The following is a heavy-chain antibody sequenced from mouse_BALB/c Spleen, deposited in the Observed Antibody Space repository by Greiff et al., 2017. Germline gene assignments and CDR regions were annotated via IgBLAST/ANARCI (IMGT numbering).Heavy chain of an antibody. CDR2: IWAGGST. J-gene: IGHJ4*01. CDR3: AGYGDYVGYYAMDD. CDR1: GFSLTSYG. Sequence: QVQLQQSGPGLVAPSQSLSITCTASGFSLTSYGVHWVRQPPGKGLEWLGVIWAGGSTNYNSAHMSRLSISKDNSKSQVFLKMNSLQTDDTAMYYCAGYGDYVGYYAMDDWGQGTSVTVSS. D-gene: IGHD2-13*01. V-gene: IGHV2-9*02.